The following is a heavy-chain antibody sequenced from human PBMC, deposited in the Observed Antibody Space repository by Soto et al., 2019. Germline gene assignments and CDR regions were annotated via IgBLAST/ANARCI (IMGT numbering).Heavy chain of an antibody. V-gene: IGHV3-23*01. J-gene: IGHJ4*02. CDR3: AKVLRKSGSYLDY. D-gene: IGHD1-26*01. Sequence: GGSLRLSCAASGFTFSSYAMSWVRQAPGKGLEWVSAISGSGGSTYYAHSVKGRFTISRDNSKNTLYLQMNSLRAEDTAXYYCAKVLRKSGSYLDYWGQGTLVTVSS. CDR1: GFTFSSYA. CDR2: ISGSGGST.